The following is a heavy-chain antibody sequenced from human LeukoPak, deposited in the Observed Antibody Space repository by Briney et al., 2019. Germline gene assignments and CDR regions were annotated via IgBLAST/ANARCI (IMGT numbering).Heavy chain of an antibody. V-gene: IGHV4-39*01. CDR1: SGSIISSSHY. Sequence: PSETLSLTCSVSSGSIISSSHYWGWIRQSPGKGLEWIGSMDYSGNPYYNPSLKSRVIISVDTSENQFSLKLRSVTAADTAVYYCARSTVATIRGGYSSGPYYYYMDVWGKGTTGTVSS. CDR2: MDYSGNP. J-gene: IGHJ6*03. D-gene: IGHD5-12*01. CDR3: ARSTVATIRGGYSSGPYYYYMDV.